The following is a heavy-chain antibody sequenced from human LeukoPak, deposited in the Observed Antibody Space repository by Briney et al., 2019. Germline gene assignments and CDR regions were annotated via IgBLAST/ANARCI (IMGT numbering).Heavy chain of an antibody. Sequence: SETLSLTCTVSGGSISSYYWSWIRQPPGKGLEWIGYIYYSGSTNYNPSLKSRVTISVDTSKNQFSLKLSSVTAADTAVYYCARHRHRYQPLLYFDYWGQGTLVTVSS. CDR3: ARHRHRYQPLLYFDY. V-gene: IGHV4-59*08. D-gene: IGHD2-2*01. J-gene: IGHJ4*02. CDR1: GGSISSYY. CDR2: IYYSGST.